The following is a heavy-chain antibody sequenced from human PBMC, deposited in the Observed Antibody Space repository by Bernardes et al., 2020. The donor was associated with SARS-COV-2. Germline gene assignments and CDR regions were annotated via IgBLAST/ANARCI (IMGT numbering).Heavy chain of an antibody. D-gene: IGHD1-1*01. J-gene: IGHJ6*02. Sequence: SETLSLTCTVSGGSISSYYWSWIRQPPGKGLDWIGYIHYSGSTNYNPSLKSRVTISVDTSKNQFSLKVNSVTAADTAVYYCARSLEMRQLSYGMDVWGQGTTVTVSS. CDR1: GGSISSYY. CDR3: ARSLEMRQLSYGMDV. V-gene: IGHV4-59*13. CDR2: IHYSGST.